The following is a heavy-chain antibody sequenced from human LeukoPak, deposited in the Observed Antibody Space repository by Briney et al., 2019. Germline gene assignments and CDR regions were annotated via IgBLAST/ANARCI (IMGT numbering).Heavy chain of an antibody. CDR2: IIPIFGTA. CDR1: GGTFSSYA. J-gene: IGHJ4*02. D-gene: IGHD3-9*01. CDR3: ASGSYDILNGYNPPFDY. Sequence: GASVTVSCKASGGTFSSYAISWVRQAPGQGLEWMGGIIPIFGTANYAQKFQGRVTITTDESTSTAYMELSSLRSEDTAVYYCASGSYDILNGYNPPFDYWGQGTLVTVSS. V-gene: IGHV1-69*05.